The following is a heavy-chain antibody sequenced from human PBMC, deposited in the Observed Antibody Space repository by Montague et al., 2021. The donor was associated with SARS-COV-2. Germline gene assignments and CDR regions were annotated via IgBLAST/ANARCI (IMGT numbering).Heavy chain of an antibody. CDR3: ARHITMNRGAPPGAVDS. Sequence: TLSLTCAGDVHCMSSGSQDRSGIGHAASTGLLGIGRMYSTGRTNYNPSLKSRVTISVDTSKIQFSLKLTSVTAADTTVYFCARHITMNRGAPPGAVDSWGQGFLVIVSS. V-gene: IGHV4-61*02. CDR1: VHCMSSGSQD. D-gene: IGHD3-10*01. J-gene: IGHJ4*02. CDR2: MYSTGRT.